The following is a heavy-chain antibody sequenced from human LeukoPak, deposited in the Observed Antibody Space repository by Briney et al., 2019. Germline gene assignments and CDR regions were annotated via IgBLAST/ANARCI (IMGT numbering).Heavy chain of an antibody. J-gene: IGHJ5*02. CDR1: GGSISSYY. CDR3: ARGGGSRLDWFDP. D-gene: IGHD2-15*01. Sequence: PSETLSLTCTVSGGSISSYYWSWIRQHPGKGLEWVGYIYYSGSTNYNPSLKSRVTISVDTSKNQFSRKLSSVTAADTAVYYCARGGGSRLDWFDPWGQGTLVTVSS. V-gene: IGHV4-59*01. CDR2: IYYSGST.